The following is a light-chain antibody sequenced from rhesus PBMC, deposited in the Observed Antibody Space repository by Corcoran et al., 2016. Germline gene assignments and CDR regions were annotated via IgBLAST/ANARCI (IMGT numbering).Light chain of an antibody. V-gene: IGKV2-78*01. CDR3: MQGTQLPYS. J-gene: IGKJ2*01. CDR2: VGS. Sequence: DLVMTQTPLSLPVTPGEPASISCRSSQSLLHSDGYTYLDWYLQQPGQSPQLLISVGSQRASGVPVRFSGSGAGTYFTLKISRVEAEDVGVYYCMQGTQLPYSFGQGTKVEIK. CDR1: QSLLHSDGYTY.